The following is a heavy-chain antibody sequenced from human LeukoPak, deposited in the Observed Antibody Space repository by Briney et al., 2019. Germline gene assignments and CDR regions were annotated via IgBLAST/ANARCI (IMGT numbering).Heavy chain of an antibody. CDR1: GYTCTTYY. J-gene: IGHJ4*02. Sequence: ASVKVSCKASGYTCTTYYLNWLRQAPGQGLEWMGWIDPKSGDTKIAPKFQGRVTMTRDTSLTTVYMALYSLRSHHTALYSCARHPATSYYLDAWGQGILVTVSS. CDR2: IDPKSGDT. V-gene: IGHV1-2*02. CDR3: ARHPATSYYLDA.